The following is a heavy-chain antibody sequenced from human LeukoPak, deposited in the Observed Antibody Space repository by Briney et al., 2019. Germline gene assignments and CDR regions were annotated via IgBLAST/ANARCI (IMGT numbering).Heavy chain of an antibody. Sequence: SETLSLTCTVSGDSITSGSYYWTWIRQPAGKALEWIGQIMIGGNTDYNPSLKSRLTISLDTSKNQFSLKLNSMTAADTAVYYCARGGYNYGYIYWGQGTLVTVSS. CDR3: ARGGYNYGYIY. D-gene: IGHD5-18*01. CDR1: GDSITSGSYY. J-gene: IGHJ4*02. V-gene: IGHV4-61*09. CDR2: IMIGGNT.